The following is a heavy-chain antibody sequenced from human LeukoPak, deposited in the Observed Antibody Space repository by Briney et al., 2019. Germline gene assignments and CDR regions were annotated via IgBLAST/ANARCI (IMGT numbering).Heavy chain of an antibody. D-gene: IGHD3-16*02. V-gene: IGHV7-4-1*02. CDR3: ARAYQPLGGLSFPDS. J-gene: IGHJ5*01. CDR2: INTNTGNP. Sequence: ASVKVSCKASGYTFTNYAIHWMRQAPGQGLEWMGWINTNTGNPTYAQGFTGRFVFSLDTFVSTAYLQISGLKAEDTAVYYCARAYQPLGGLSFPDSWGQGTLVTVSS. CDR1: GYTFTNYA.